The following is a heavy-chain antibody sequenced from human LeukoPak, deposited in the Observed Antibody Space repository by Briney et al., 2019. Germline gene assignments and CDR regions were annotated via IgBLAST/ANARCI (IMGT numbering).Heavy chain of an antibody. V-gene: IGHV4-59*01. Sequence: SETLSLTCTVSGGSISSYYWSWIRQPPGKGLEWIGYIYYSGSTNYNPSLKSRVTISVDTSTNQFSLKLSSVTAADTAVYYCARDTLEADDAFDIWGQGTMVTVSS. CDR2: IYYSGST. CDR3: ARDTLEADDAFDI. D-gene: IGHD1-1*01. J-gene: IGHJ3*02. CDR1: GGSISSYY.